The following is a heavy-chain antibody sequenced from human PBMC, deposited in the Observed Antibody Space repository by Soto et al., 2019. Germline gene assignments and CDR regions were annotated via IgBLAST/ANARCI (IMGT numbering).Heavy chain of an antibody. Sequence: VASVKVSCKASGYTFTSYAMHWVRQAPGQRLEWMGWINADSGSTKYAQKFQGWVTMTRDTSVSTAYMELSRLRSDDTAVYYCARGGMYSSSWYGMDVWGQGTTVTVSS. J-gene: IGHJ6*02. CDR3: ARGGMYSSSWYGMDV. D-gene: IGHD6-13*01. CDR1: GYTFTSYA. CDR2: INADSGST. V-gene: IGHV1-2*04.